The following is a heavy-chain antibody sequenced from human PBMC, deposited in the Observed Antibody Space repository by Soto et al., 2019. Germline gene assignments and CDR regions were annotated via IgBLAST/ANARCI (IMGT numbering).Heavy chain of an antibody. CDR2: INHSGST. V-gene: IGHV4-34*01. CDR1: GGSFSGYY. Sequence: KPSETLSLTCAVYGGSFSGYYWSWIRQPPGKGLEWIGEINHSGSTNYNPSLKSRVTISVDTSKNQFSLKLSSVTAADTAVYYCARVLPQLLNQTNWFDPWGQGTLVTVSS. CDR3: ARVLPQLLNQTNWFDP. J-gene: IGHJ5*02. D-gene: IGHD6-6*01.